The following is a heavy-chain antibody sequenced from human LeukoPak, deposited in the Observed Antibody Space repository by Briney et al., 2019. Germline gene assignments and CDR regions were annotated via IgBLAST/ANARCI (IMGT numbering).Heavy chain of an antibody. V-gene: IGHV4-34*01. Sequence: SETLSLTCAVYGGSFSGYYWTWIRQPPGKGPEWIGEINYSGRTNYNPSLKSRVTISVDTSKNQFSLKVSSVTAADSALYYCARGSSWYSHFGNWGQGTLVTVSS. CDR3: ARGSSWYSHFGN. CDR1: GGSFSGYY. J-gene: IGHJ4*02. CDR2: INYSGRT. D-gene: IGHD6-13*01.